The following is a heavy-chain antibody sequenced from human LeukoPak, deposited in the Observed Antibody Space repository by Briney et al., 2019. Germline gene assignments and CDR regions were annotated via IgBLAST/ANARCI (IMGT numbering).Heavy chain of an antibody. J-gene: IGHJ6*02. CDR1: GRSISSYD. V-gene: IGHV1-69*13. CDR2: SIPIFGTA. D-gene: IGHD2-15*01. Sequence: ASVRVSCKATGRSISSYDIGGVRQAPGQWLEWMGGSIPIFGTANYAQKFEGRVTITSDESTSTAYMELSSLRSEDTAVYYCARAVVAAKLHYYYGMDVWGQGTTVTVSS. CDR3: ARAVVAAKLHYYYGMDV.